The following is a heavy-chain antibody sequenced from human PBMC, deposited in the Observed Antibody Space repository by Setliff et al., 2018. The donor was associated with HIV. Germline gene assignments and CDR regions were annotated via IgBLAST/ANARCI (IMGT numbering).Heavy chain of an antibody. CDR1: GYTFTGYF. V-gene: IGHV1-2*02. J-gene: IGHJ3*01. CDR3: ARDRHYYHSGAYHGSRDSLDF. Sequence: ASVKVSCKASGYTFTGYFMHWVRQAPGQGLEFMGWINPNSGGTNYPQKFQGRVTMSSDTSINTAYMELSRLRSDDTAMYYCARDRHYYHSGAYHGSRDSLDFWGQGTMVTVSS. D-gene: IGHD3-22*01. CDR2: INPNSGGT.